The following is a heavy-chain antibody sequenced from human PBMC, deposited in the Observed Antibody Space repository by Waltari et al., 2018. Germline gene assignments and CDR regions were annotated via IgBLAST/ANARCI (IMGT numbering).Heavy chain of an antibody. CDR1: GFTFANAW. CDR3: TTEGGRTWPMY. Sequence: EVQLVESGGGLVMPGDSLSLSCVASGFTFANAWINWVRQAPGKGLEWVGRLKSKAEGGTTDYAAPVKGRFAISRDDSKDTAYLQMNSLKTEDTAMYFCTTEGGRTWPMYWGQGTLVTVSS. D-gene: IGHD2-2*01. CDR2: LKSKAEGGTT. V-gene: IGHV3-15*01. J-gene: IGHJ4*02.